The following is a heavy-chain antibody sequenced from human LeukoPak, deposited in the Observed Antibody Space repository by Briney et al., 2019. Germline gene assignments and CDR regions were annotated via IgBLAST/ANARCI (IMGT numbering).Heavy chain of an antibody. CDR3: ARMFYYESSDYTHMDV. D-gene: IGHD3-22*01. V-gene: IGHV1-18*01. CDR1: GYNFGNYD. CDR2: ISVYNGHT. Sequence: ASVKVSCKASGYNFGNYDISWVRQAPGQGLEWMGLISVYNGHTKYAQKLQGRVIMTTDTSTSTAYMELRSLRFDDTAVYFCARMFYYESSDYTHMDVWGKGTTVTVPS. J-gene: IGHJ6*03.